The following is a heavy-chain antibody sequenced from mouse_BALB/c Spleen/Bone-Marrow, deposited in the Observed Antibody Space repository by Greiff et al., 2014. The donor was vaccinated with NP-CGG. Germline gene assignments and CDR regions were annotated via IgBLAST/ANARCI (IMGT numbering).Heavy chain of an antibody. CDR2: IYPGNNDA. D-gene: IGHD4-1*01. CDR3: ARSWDWVFAD. Sequence: EVQRVESGTVLAWPGASLRMSCKASGYTFTNYWINWIKQRPGQGLEWIGAIYPGNNDAKYTQKFKAKAKLTAVTSTSTADMELSSLTNEDSAVYYCARSWDWVFADWGQGTLVTVSA. CDR1: GYTFTNYW. V-gene: IGHV1-5*01. J-gene: IGHJ3*01.